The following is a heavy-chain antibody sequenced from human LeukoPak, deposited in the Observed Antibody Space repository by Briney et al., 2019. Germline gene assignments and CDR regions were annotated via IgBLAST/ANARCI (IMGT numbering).Heavy chain of an antibody. Sequence: GGSLRLSCAASGFSFSGDYIHWVRQAPGKGLECVSAISGNGVTTHYTNSVKGRFTISRDNSKNTVYLQMGSLSTEDTAVYYCARDTNREQDIWGQGTTVTVSS. J-gene: IGHJ6*02. CDR2: ISGNGVTT. CDR3: ARDTNREQDI. CDR1: GFSFSGDY. V-gene: IGHV3-64*01. D-gene: IGHD3-3*01.